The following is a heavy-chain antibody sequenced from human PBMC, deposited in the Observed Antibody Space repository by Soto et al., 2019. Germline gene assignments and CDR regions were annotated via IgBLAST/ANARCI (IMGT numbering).Heavy chain of an antibody. CDR1: GYTFTSYG. CDR3: ARDLRDNWNYAYFDY. Sequence: QVQLVQSGAEVQKPGASVKVSCKASGYTFTSYGISWVRQAPGQGLEWMGWISAYNGNTNYAQKLQGRVTMTTDTSTSTAYMELRSLRSDDTAVYYCARDLRDNWNYAYFDYWGQGTLVTVSS. CDR2: ISAYNGNT. V-gene: IGHV1-18*01. D-gene: IGHD1-7*01. J-gene: IGHJ4*02.